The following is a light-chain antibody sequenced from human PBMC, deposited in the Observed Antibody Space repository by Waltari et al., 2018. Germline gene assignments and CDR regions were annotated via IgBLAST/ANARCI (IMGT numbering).Light chain of an antibody. Sequence: TQSPATLSVSPGERATTPCRTSQSVNSNLAWYQQKPGQAPRLLVFGASTRATGIPARFTGSGSGTEFTLTISSLQSEDFAIYYCQQYSTWPPWTFGQGTKVDIK. CDR2: GAS. CDR3: QQYSTWPPWT. V-gene: IGKV3-15*01. J-gene: IGKJ1*01. CDR1: QSVNSN.